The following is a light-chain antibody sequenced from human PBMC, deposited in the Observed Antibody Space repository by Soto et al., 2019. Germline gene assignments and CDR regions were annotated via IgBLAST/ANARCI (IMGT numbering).Light chain of an antibody. CDR2: DVS. J-gene: IGLJ1*01. CDR1: SSDVGGYNH. V-gene: IGLV2-14*01. CDR3: SSYASSDTYF. Sequence: LTQPASVSWSPGQSITISCTGTSSDVGGYNHVSWYQQHPGKAPKLMIYDVSNRPSGASNRFSGSKSGSTASLTISALQAEDEAEYYCSSYASSDTYFFGTGTKVT.